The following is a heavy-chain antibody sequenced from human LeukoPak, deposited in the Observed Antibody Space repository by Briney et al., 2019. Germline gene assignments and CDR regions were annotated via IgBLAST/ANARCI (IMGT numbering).Heavy chain of an antibody. V-gene: IGHV4-34*01. CDR3: ARGIYYDSIRPDY. D-gene: IGHD3-22*01. Sequence: KPSETLSLTCAVYGGSFSGYYWSWIRQPPGKGLEWIGEINHSGSTNYNPSLKSRVTISVDTSKNQFSLKLSSVTAADTAVYYCARGIYYDSIRPDYWGQGTLVTVSS. J-gene: IGHJ4*02. CDR1: GGSFSGYY. CDR2: INHSGST.